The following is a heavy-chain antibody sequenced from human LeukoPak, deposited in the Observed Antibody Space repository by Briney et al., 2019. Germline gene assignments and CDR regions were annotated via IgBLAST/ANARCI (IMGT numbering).Heavy chain of an antibody. CDR3: TTGTWIQLWLVDY. V-gene: IGHV3-15*01. Sequence: GGSLRLSCAASGFTVSSNYMSWVRQAPGKGLEWVGHIKSKTDGGTTDYAAPVKGRFTISRDDSKNTLYLQMNSLKTEDTAVYYCTTGTWIQLWLVDYWGQGTLVTVSS. CDR2: IKSKTDGGTT. J-gene: IGHJ4*02. D-gene: IGHD5-18*01. CDR1: GFTVSSNY.